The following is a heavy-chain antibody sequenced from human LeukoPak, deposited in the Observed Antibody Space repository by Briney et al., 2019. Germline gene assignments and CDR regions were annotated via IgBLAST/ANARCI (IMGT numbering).Heavy chain of an antibody. CDR2: ISSSSSYI. D-gene: IGHD6-19*01. CDR1: GFTFSSYS. V-gene: IGHV3-21*01. J-gene: IGHJ4*02. Sequence: PGGSLRLSCAASGFTFSSYSMNWVRQAPGKGLEWVSSISSSSSYIYYADSVKGRFTISRDDAKNSLYLQMNSLRAEDTAVYYCASVAKAVAGTLDCWGQGTLVTVSS. CDR3: ASVAKAVAGTLDC.